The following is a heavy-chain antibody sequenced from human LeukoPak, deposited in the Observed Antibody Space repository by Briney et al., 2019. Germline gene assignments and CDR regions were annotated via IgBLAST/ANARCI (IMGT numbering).Heavy chain of an antibody. CDR1: GCTFINYA. CDR3: AKPLQGILRRNFGC. D-gene: IGHD4-11*01. V-gene: IGHV3-23*01. J-gene: IGHJ4*02. Sequence: SGGSLRLSCAASGCTFINYAMSWVRQAPGKGLEWVSSVSGSGGSTYFADSVKGRFTISRDNSKNTLYLQMSSLRAEDTAVYYCAKPLQGILRRNFGCWGQGTLVTVSS. CDR2: VSGSGGST.